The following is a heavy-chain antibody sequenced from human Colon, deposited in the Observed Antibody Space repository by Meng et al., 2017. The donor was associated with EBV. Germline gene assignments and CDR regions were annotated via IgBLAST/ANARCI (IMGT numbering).Heavy chain of an antibody. CDR2: IYPSSGT. Sequence: HLQLRELRPGLVMQSPALSVNCTVSAASISCNDYFRDWVRQPPGKGLEWIGAIYPSSGTSYIAPHHREGIIFVNTSKIPSAFMLTSVTATDTAVYYCAGRRAASGRDCWGQGTLVTVSS. D-gene: IGHD3-10*01. J-gene: IGHJ4*02. CDR3: AGRRAASGRDC. CDR1: AASISCNDYF. V-gene: IGHV4-39*01.